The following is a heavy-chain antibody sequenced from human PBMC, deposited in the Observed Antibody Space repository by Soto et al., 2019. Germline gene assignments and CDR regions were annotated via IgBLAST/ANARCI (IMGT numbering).Heavy chain of an antibody. CDR2: ISSRATTI. CDR1: GFIFSSYS. V-gene: IGHV3-48*02. Sequence: VQLVESGGGLVQPGGSLRLSCAASGFIFSSYSMNWVRQAPGKGLEWVSYISSRATTIYYADSVKGRFTISRDNAKNSLYLQMNSLRDEDTAVYYCARDLTDSGSYGVDPWGQGTLVTVSS. CDR3: ARDLTDSGSYGVDP. D-gene: IGHD1-26*01. J-gene: IGHJ5*02.